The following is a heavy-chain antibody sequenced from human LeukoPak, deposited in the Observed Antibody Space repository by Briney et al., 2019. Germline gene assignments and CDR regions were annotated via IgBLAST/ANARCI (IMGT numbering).Heavy chain of an antibody. CDR2: IYYSGST. J-gene: IGHJ4*02. D-gene: IGHD2-15*01. V-gene: IGHV4-59*01. CDR3: ARSGYCSGGSWYPLFDY. CDR1: GGSISSYY. Sequence: PSETLSLICTVSGGSISSYYWSWIRQPPGKGLEWIGYIYYSGSTNYNPSLKSRVTISVDTSKNQSSLKLSSVTAADTAVYYCARSGYCSGGSWYPLFDYWGQGTLVTVSS.